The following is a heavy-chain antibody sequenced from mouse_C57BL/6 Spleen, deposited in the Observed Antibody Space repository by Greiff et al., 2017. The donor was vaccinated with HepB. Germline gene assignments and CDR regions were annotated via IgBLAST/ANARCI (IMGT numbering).Heavy chain of an antibody. CDR3: ARERGGEDNDY. CDR1: GYTFTSYW. Sequence: QVQLQQPGAELVLPGASVKLSCKASGYTFTSYWMHWVKQRPGQGLEWIGEIDPSDSYTNSNQKFKGKSTLTVDKSSSRAYMQLSRLTSEDSAVYDSARERGGEDNDYWGQGSTGT. V-gene: IGHV1-69*01. CDR2: IDPSDSYT. J-gene: IGHJ2*01. D-gene: IGHD1-1*02.